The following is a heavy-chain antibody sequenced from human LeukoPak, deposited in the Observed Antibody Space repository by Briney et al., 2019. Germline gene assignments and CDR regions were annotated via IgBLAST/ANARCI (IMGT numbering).Heavy chain of an antibody. D-gene: IGHD3-3*01. J-gene: IGHJ5*02. CDR3: ASAKYYDFWSAVQGFDP. CDR1: GGTFSSYA. Sequence: GASVKVSCKASGGTFSSYAISWVRQAPGQGLEWMGGIIPIFGTANYAQKFQGRVTITADESTSTAYMELSSLRSEDTAVYYCASAKYYDFWSAVQGFDPWGQGTLVTVSS. V-gene: IGHV1-69*01. CDR2: IIPIFGTA.